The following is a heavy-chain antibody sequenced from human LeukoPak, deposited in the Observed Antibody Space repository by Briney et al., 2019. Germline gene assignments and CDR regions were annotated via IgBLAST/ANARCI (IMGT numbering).Heavy chain of an antibody. Sequence: PGGSLRLSCAASGFTFSTYWMHWVRQAPGKGLVWVSRINTDGSTTTYAGSVKGRFTISRDNSKNTLYLQMNSLRAEDTAVYYCAKRYYDSSPYTDYWGQGTLVTVSS. CDR1: GFTFSTYW. D-gene: IGHD3-22*01. J-gene: IGHJ4*02. CDR3: AKRYYDSSPYTDY. CDR2: INTDGSTT. V-gene: IGHV3-74*01.